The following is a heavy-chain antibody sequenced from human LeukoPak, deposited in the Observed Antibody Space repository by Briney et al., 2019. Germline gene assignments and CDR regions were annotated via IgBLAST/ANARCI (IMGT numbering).Heavy chain of an antibody. D-gene: IGHD6-19*01. CDR1: GGSISNHIW. Sequence: SETLFLTCGVPGGSISNHIWWSWVRQRPGKGLEWIGEIHGDGEATNCDPSLRSRVSRSVDRSTNHFSLSRSSVTAADTAIYCCASHVTVLGTRGFDIWGQGILVTVSS. CDR3: ASHVTVLGTRGFDI. CDR2: IHGDGEAT. V-gene: IGHV4-4*01. J-gene: IGHJ4*02.